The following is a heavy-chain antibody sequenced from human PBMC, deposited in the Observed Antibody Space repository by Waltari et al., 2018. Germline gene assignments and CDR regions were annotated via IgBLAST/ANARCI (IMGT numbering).Heavy chain of an antibody. CDR1: GGSFGGYG. D-gene: IGHD3-16*01. Sequence: HVQLVQSGAEVKKPGSSVKVSCKASGGSFGGYGISWVRQAPGQGLEWMGGIIPRFGIPEYSQKFQDRLTSTADESTNTAYMELSSLSSEDTAIYYCARHELGISQFYYNMYVWGQGTTVTISS. CDR3: ARHELGISQFYYNMYV. J-gene: IGHJ6*02. V-gene: IGHV1-69*12. CDR2: IIPRFGIP.